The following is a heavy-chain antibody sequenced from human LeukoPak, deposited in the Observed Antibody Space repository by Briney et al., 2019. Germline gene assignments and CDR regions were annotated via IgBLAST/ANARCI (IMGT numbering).Heavy chain of an antibody. J-gene: IGHJ4*02. CDR3: AKAHRYFGWPGVDY. Sequence: PGGSLRLSCAASGFTVSSNYMTWVRQAPGKGLEWVSAISGSGGSTYYADSVKGRFTISRDNSKNTLYLQMNSLRAEDTAVYYCAKAHRYFGWPGVDYWGQGTLVTVSS. V-gene: IGHV3-23*01. CDR1: GFTVSSNY. CDR2: ISGSGGST. D-gene: IGHD3-9*01.